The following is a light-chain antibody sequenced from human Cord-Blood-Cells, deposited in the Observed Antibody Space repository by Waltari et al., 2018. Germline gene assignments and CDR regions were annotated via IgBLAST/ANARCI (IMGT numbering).Light chain of an antibody. CDR2: EVS. Sequence: QSALSQPPSVSGSPGQSVPISCTGPSSALGSYNRVSCYPQPPGPAPNLMIYEVSNRPSGVPDRFSGSKSGNTASLTISGLQAEDEADYYCSSYTSSSTWVFGGGTKLTVL. CDR3: SSYTSSSTWV. J-gene: IGLJ3*02. V-gene: IGLV2-18*02. CDR1: SSALGSYNR.